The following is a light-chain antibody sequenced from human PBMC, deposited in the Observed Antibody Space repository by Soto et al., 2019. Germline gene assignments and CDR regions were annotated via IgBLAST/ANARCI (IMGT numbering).Light chain of an antibody. Sequence: EIVMTQPPATLSVSPGERATLSCRASQSVSSNLAWYQQKPGQAPRLLIYGASTRATGIPARFSGSGSGTEFTLTISSLQSEDFAVYYCQQYNRTFGQGTKVEIK. V-gene: IGKV3-15*01. CDR2: GAS. CDR3: QQYNRT. J-gene: IGKJ1*01. CDR1: QSVSSN.